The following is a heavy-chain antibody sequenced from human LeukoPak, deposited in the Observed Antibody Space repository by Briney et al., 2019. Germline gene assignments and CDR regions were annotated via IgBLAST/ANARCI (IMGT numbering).Heavy chain of an antibody. J-gene: IGHJ4*02. CDR3: AGPGYSGY. CDR1: GGSISSSSYY. V-gene: IGHV4-61*01. D-gene: IGHD5-12*01. Sequence: SETLSLTCTVSGGSISSSSYYWSWIRQPPGKGLEWIGYIYYSGSTNYNPSLKSRVTISVDTSKNQFSLKLSSVTAADTAVYYCAGPGYSGYWGQGTLVTVSS. CDR2: IYYSGST.